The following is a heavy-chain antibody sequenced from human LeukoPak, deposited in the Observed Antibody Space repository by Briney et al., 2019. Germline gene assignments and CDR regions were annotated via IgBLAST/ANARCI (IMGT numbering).Heavy chain of an antibody. D-gene: IGHD3-16*01. V-gene: IGHV3-30*02. CDR2: IRSDGYIK. CDR1: GFTFSTYG. CDR3: ARGGRIPFDY. Sequence: GGSLRLSCVASGFTFSTYGMHWVRQAPGKGLEWVAFIRSDGYIKYYADFVKGRFIISRDISKNTLFLQMNSLRVEDTAIYYCARGGRIPFDYWGQGTLVTVSS. J-gene: IGHJ4*02.